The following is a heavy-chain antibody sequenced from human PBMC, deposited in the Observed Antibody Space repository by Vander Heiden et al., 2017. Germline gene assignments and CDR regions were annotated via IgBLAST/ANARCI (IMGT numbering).Heavy chain of an antibody. Sequence: QVQLVESGGGVVQPGRSLRLSWAASGFTFSSYAMHWVRQAPGKGLEWVAVISYDGSNKYYADSVKGRFTISRDNSKNTLYLQMNSLRAEDTAVYYCARDLRSIAARKYFDYWGQGTLVTVSS. CDR3: ARDLRSIAARKYFDY. D-gene: IGHD6-6*01. CDR2: ISYDGSNK. V-gene: IGHV3-30-3*01. CDR1: GFTFSSYA. J-gene: IGHJ4*02.